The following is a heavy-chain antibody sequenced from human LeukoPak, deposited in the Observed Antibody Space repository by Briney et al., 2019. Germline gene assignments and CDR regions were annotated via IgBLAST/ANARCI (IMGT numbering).Heavy chain of an antibody. V-gene: IGHV3-74*01. CDR2: IDSDGSKT. Sequence: GGSLRLSCVASGFTFSSHLMHWVRQVPGKGLVWVSRIDSDGSKTDYADSVKGRFTFSRDNARNTLYLQMNSLRAEDTAVYYCVRLSSGYYGLIDHWGQGTLVTVSS. CDR3: VRLSSGYYGLIDH. J-gene: IGHJ4*02. CDR1: GFTFSSHL. D-gene: IGHD3-22*01.